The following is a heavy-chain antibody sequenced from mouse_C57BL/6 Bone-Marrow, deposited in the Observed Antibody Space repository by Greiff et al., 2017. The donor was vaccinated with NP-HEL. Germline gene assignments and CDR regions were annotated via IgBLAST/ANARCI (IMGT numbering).Heavy chain of an antibody. CDR1: GYTFTSYG. V-gene: IGHV1-81*01. Sequence: QVQLQQSGAELARPGASVKLSCKASGYTFTSYGISWVKQRTGQGLEWIGEIYPRSGNTYYNEKFKGKATLTADKSSSTAYMELRSLTSEDSAVYFCANPITTVVAKYFDVWGTGTTVTVSS. J-gene: IGHJ1*03. D-gene: IGHD1-1*01. CDR2: IYPRSGNT. CDR3: ANPITTVVAKYFDV.